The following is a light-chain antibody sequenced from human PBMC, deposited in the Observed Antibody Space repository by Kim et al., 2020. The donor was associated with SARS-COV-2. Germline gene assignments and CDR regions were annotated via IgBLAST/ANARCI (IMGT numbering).Light chain of an antibody. V-gene: IGLV2-11*01. Sequence: GQSVTMSCTGTSSDGGGFNYVSGYQQHPGKAPKLMIYDVNKRPSGVPDRFSGSKSGNTASLTISGLQAEDEADYYCCSYAGTYTWVFGGGTQLTVL. J-gene: IGLJ3*02. CDR1: SSDGGGFNY. CDR2: DVN. CDR3: CSYAGTYTWV.